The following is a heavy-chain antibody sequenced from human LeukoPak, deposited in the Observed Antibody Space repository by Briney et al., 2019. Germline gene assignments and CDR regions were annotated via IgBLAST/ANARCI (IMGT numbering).Heavy chain of an antibody. CDR2: ISSRSTNI. CDR1: GFTFSSYE. J-gene: IGHJ6*03. D-gene: IGHD6-19*01. Sequence: GGSLRLSCAASGFTFSSYEMNWVRQAPGKGLEWVSSISSRSTNIFYADSVKGRFTISRDNAKNSLYLQMNSLGAEDTAVYYCARDAQWLVPEGYFYYMDVWGKGTTVTVSS. V-gene: IGHV3-21*01. CDR3: ARDAQWLVPEGYFYYMDV.